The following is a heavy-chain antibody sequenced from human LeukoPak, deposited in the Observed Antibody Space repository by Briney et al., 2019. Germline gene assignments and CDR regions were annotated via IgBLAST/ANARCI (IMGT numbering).Heavy chain of an antibody. V-gene: IGHV1-69*06. CDR1: GGTFSSYA. Sequence: GASVKVSCKASGGTFSSYAISWVRQAPGQGLEWMGGIIPIFGTANYAQKFQGGVTITADKSTSTAYMELSSLRSEDTAVYYCASSNGYSSGWYLPITDYWGQGTLVTVSS. D-gene: IGHD6-19*01. CDR3: ASSNGYSSGWYLPITDY. J-gene: IGHJ4*02. CDR2: IIPIFGTA.